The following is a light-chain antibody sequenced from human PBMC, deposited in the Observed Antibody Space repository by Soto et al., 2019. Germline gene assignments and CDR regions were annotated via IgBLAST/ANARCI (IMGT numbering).Light chain of an antibody. J-gene: IGKJ4*01. V-gene: IGKV1-5*03. CDR3: QQYDSYSLT. CDR2: KAS. Sequence: DIQMTQSPSTLSASVGDRVIITCRASQSVNSWLAWYQQKPGKAPKLLIYKASSLESGVPSRFSGSASGTEFTLTISSLQPDDFATYDCQQYDSYSLTFGGGTTVEIK. CDR1: QSVNSW.